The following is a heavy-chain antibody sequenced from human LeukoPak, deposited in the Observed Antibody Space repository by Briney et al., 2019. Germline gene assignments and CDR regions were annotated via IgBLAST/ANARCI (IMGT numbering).Heavy chain of an antibody. D-gene: IGHD4-17*01. CDR3: ARHKGGYGDLRYYFDY. CDR1: GYSFTSYW. J-gene: IGHJ4*02. CDR2: IYPGDSDT. V-gene: IGHV5-51*01. Sequence: GESLKTSCKGSGYSFTSYWIGWVRRMPGKGLEWMGIIYPGDSDTRYSPSFQGQVTISADKSISTAYLQWSSLKASDAAMYYCARHKGGYGDLRYYFDYWGQGTLVTVSS.